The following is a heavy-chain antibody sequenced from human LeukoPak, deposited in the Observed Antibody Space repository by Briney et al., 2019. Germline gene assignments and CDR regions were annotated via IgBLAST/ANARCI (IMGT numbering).Heavy chain of an antibody. CDR1: GFTFSDAW. Sequence: GGSLRLSCAASGFTFSDAWMSWVRQAPGKGLEWVSGMSTTRGGKYYAESVKGRFTISRDNSKNTLYLQMNSLRAEDTAVYYCAKDSDYGDYVTEYYFDYWGQGTLVTVSS. CDR3: AKDSDYGDYVTEYYFDY. J-gene: IGHJ4*02. D-gene: IGHD4-17*01. CDR2: MSTTRGGK. V-gene: IGHV3-23*01.